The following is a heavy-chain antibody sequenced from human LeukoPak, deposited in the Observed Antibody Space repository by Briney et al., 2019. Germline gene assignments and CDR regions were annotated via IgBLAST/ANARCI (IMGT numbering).Heavy chain of an antibody. J-gene: IGHJ6*02. CDR3: AKDRAPIVVVPAAIGYYGMGV. D-gene: IGHD2-2*01. Sequence: GGSLRLSCAASGFTFSSYAMSWVRQAPGKGLEWVSAISGSGGSTYYADSVKGRFTISRDNSKNTLYLQMNSLRAEDTAVYYCAKDRAPIVVVPAAIGYYGMGVWGQGTTVTVSS. V-gene: IGHV3-23*01. CDR2: ISGSGGST. CDR1: GFTFSSYA.